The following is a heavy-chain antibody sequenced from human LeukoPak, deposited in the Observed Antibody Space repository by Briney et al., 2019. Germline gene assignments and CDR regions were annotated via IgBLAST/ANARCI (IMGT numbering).Heavy chain of an antibody. CDR1: GFTLSSYW. Sequence: GGSLRLSCAASGFTLSSYWMSCVRQAPGKGLEWVANIKQDGSEKYYVDSVKGRFTISRDNAKNSLYLQMNSLRAEDTAVYYCARVRGCSSTICHYFDYWGQGTLVTVSS. CDR3: ARVRGCSSTICHYFDY. J-gene: IGHJ4*02. D-gene: IGHD2-2*01. V-gene: IGHV3-7*03. CDR2: IKQDGSEK.